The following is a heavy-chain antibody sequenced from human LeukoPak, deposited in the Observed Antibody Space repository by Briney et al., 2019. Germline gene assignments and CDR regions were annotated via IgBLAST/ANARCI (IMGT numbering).Heavy chain of an antibody. D-gene: IGHD3-22*01. CDR2: IYYSGST. Sequence: ASETLSLTCTVSGGSISSTSYYWGWIRQPPGKGLEWIASIYYSGSTYYNPSLKSRLTLSIDTSKNQFSLKLNSITAADTAVYFCARENDSTGYYFDYWGQGILVTVSS. CDR3: ARENDSTGYYFDY. J-gene: IGHJ4*02. CDR1: GGSISSTSYY. V-gene: IGHV4-39*07.